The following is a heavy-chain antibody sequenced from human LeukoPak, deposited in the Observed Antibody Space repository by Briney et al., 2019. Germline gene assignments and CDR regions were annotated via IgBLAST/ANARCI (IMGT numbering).Heavy chain of an antibody. CDR3: AREDCSGGSCYSLSLTPVFHVFDI. V-gene: IGHV1-18*01. D-gene: IGHD2-15*01. J-gene: IGHJ3*02. CDR1: GYAFTSYG. Sequence: ASVKVSCKASGYAFTSYGISWVRQAPGQGLEWMGWISAYNGNTNYAPKLQGRVTMTTDTSTSTAYMELRSLRSDDTAVYYCAREDCSGGSCYSLSLTPVFHVFDIWGQGTMATVSS. CDR2: ISAYNGNT.